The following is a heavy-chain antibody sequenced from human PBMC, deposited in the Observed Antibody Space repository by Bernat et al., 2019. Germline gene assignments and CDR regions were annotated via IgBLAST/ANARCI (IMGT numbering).Heavy chain of an antibody. J-gene: IGHJ5*02. CDR3: ARDTHDSSGYYAPGAS. V-gene: IGHV3-66*01. Sequence: EVQLVESGGGLVQPGGSLRFSCAASGFTVSSNYMSWVRQALGRVLEWVSVIYSGGSTYYADSVKDRFTISRDNSKNTLYLQMNSLSAEDTAVYYCARDTHDSSGYYAPGASWGQGTLVTVSS. CDR1: GFTVSSNY. CDR2: IYSGGST. D-gene: IGHD3-22*01.